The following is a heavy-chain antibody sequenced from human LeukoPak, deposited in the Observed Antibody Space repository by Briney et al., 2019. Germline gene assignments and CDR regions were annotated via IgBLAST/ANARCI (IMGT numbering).Heavy chain of an antibody. CDR2: IYPGDSDT. CDR1: GYSFTSYW. CDR3: ARSSKEDSSGYYRNWFDP. Sequence: GESLQISCKGSGYSFTSYWIGWVRQMPGKGLEWMGIIYPGDSDTRYSPSFQGQATISADKSISTAYLQWSSLKASDTAMYYCARSSKEDSSGYYRNWFDPWGQGTLVTVSS. D-gene: IGHD3-22*01. J-gene: IGHJ5*02. V-gene: IGHV5-51*01.